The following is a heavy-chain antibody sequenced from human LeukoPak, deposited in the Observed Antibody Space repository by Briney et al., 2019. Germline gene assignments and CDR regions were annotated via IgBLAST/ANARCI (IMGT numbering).Heavy chain of an antibody. J-gene: IGHJ6*02. D-gene: IGHD5-24*01. CDR1: GYTFTGYA. CDR2: INTNTGNP. Sequence: ASVKVSCKASGYTFTGYAVNWVRQAPGQGLEWMGWINTNTGNPTYAQGFTGRFVFSLDTSVSTASLQISSLKAEDTAVYYCARDDNYSSYYGLDVWGQGTTVTVSS. V-gene: IGHV7-4-1*02. CDR3: ARDDNYSSYYGLDV.